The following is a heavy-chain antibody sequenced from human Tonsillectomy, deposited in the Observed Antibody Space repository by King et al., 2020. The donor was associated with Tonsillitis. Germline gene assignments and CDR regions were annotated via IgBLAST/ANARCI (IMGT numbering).Heavy chain of an antibody. V-gene: IGHV4-61*02. Sequence: QLQESGPGLVKPSQTLSLTCSVSGESIRSGRHYWSWIRQPAGKGLEWIGRMYTNGETNYNPSLKGRVTISLDTSKNQFSLYLTSVTATDTAVYYCAAGQQPMGLDCWGQGTLVTVSS. D-gene: IGHD3-16*01. J-gene: IGHJ4*02. CDR1: GESIRSGRHY. CDR3: AAGQQPMGLDC. CDR2: MYTNGET.